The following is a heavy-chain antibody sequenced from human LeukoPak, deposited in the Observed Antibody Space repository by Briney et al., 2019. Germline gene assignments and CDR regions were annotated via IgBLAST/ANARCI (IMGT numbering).Heavy chain of an antibody. CDR2: ISAYNGNT. CDR1: GYTFTSYG. Sequence: ASVKVSCKASGYTFTSYGISWVQQAPGQGLEWMGWISAYNGNTNYAQKLQGRVTVTTDTSTSTAYMELSSLRSEDTAVYYCAREFNSLAYCGGDCWNDAFDIWGQGTMVTVSS. D-gene: IGHD2-21*02. V-gene: IGHV1-18*01. CDR3: AREFNSLAYCGGDCWNDAFDI. J-gene: IGHJ3*02.